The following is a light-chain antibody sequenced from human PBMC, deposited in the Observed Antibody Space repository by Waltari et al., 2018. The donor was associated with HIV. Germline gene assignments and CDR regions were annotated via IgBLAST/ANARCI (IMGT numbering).Light chain of an antibody. V-gene: IGLV2-23*02. J-gene: IGLJ2*01. CDR1: SRDIGAYNY. CDR3: CAYAGPTGLSEV. Sequence: QSALTQPASVSGSPGQSITISCTGTSRDIGAYNYVSWYQHHPGKAPKLIIYDLGTRPSGVSDRFSGSKSGNTASLTISGLQSEDEADYHCCAYAGPTGLSEVFGGGTKLTVL. CDR2: DLG.